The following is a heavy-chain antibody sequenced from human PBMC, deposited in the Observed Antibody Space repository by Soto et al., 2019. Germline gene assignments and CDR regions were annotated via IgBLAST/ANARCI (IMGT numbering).Heavy chain of an antibody. D-gene: IGHD6-6*01. CDR3: ASRGPYLPPARNWFDG. CDR1: GGTFSSYA. Sequence: SVKVSCKACGGTFSSYAISWVGQAPGQGREWMGGIIPIFCTANYAQKFQGRVTITADKSTSTAYMELSSLRSEDTAVYYCASRGPYLPPARNWFDGLGEATPVTVS. CDR2: IIPIFCTA. V-gene: IGHV1-69*06. J-gene: IGHJ5*02.